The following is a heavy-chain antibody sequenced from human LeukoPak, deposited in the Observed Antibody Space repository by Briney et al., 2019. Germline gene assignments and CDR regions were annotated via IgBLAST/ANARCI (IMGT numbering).Heavy chain of an antibody. D-gene: IGHD3-3*01. CDR2: IIPLFGTA. CDR1: GGTFSSYA. J-gene: IGHJ4*02. Sequence: SVKVSCKASGGTFSSYAISWVRQTPGQGLEWMGGIIPLFGTAHYAHKFQGRVTISTDESTSTDYMELSSLRSENTAVYYCARGGHITIFGVVTRGEFDYWGQGTLVTVSS. V-gene: IGHV1-69*05. CDR3: ARGGHITIFGVVTRGEFDY.